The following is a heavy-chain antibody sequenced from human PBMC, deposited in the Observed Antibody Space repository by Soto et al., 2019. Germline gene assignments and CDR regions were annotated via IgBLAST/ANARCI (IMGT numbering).Heavy chain of an antibody. CDR1: GFTVSSNY. CDR3: TRDLPEYTYGDN. CDR2: IYSGSST. D-gene: IGHD5-18*01. J-gene: IGHJ4*02. V-gene: IGHV3-53*01. Sequence: GGSLRLSCAASGFTVSSNYMSWVRQAPGKGLEWVSVIYSGSSTSYADSVKGRFTISRDNSKNTLYLQMNSLRAEDTAVYYCTRDLPEYTYGDNWGKGTLVTVSS.